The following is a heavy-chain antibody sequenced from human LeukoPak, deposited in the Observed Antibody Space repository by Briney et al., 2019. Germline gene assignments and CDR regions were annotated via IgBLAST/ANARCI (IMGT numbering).Heavy chain of an antibody. CDR1: GYTFTSYD. D-gene: IGHD5-18*01. Sequence: SVKVSCKASGYTFTSYDINWVRQAPGQGLEWMGGLITIFPPASYAQKFQGRVTISADESTNTAYMELSSLRSEDTAVYYCAREGYTYGYDYWGQGTLVTVSS. J-gene: IGHJ4*02. CDR3: AREGYTYGYDY. V-gene: IGHV1-69*13. CDR2: LITIFPPA.